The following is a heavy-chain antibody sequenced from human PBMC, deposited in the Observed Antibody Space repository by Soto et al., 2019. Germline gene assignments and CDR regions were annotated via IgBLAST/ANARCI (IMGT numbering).Heavy chain of an antibody. CDR1: GGSFSGYY. Sequence: SETLSLTCAVYGGSFSGYYWSWIRQPPGKGLEWIGEINHSGSTNYNPSLKSRVTISVDTSKNQFSLKLGSVTAADTAVYYCARRLAVADYWGQGTLVTVSS. J-gene: IGHJ4*02. CDR2: INHSGST. V-gene: IGHV4-34*01. CDR3: ARRLAVADY. D-gene: IGHD6-19*01.